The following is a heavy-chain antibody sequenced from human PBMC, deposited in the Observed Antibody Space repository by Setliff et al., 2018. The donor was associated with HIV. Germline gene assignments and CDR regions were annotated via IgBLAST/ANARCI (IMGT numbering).Heavy chain of an antibody. CDR3: ARGLNYYGSGSYLPLGY. V-gene: IGHV4-34*01. J-gene: IGHJ4*02. D-gene: IGHD3-10*01. CDR1: GGSFNDYY. CDR2: IDHSGST. Sequence: KASETLSLTCAVYGGSFNDYYRTWIRQPPGKGLEWIGEIDHSGSTKYHASLKSRVTISIDTSKNQISLKLSSVTAADTAVYYCARGLNYYGSGSYLPLGYWGQGTLVTVSS.